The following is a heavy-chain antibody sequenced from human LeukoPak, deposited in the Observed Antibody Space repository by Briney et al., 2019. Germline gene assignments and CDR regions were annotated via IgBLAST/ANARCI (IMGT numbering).Heavy chain of an antibody. CDR1: GFTFSSRG. CDR3: AKVYCGGDCYDYFDY. Sequence: PGGSLRLSCAASGFTFSSRGMSWVRQAPGKGLEWVSTISGSGDNTYYADSVKGRFTISRDNSKNTLYLQMNSLRAEDTAVYYCAKVYCGGDCYDYFDYWGQGTLVTVSS. J-gene: IGHJ4*02. V-gene: IGHV3-23*01. CDR2: ISGSGDNT. D-gene: IGHD2-21*02.